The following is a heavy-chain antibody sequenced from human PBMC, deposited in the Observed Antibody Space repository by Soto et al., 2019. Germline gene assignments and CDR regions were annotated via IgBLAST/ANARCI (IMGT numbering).Heavy chain of an antibody. D-gene: IGHD3-22*01. Sequence: VRLSCAASGFTFSSYGMHWVRQAPGKGLEWVAVISYDGSNKYYADSVKGRFTISRDNSKNTLYLQMNSLRAEDTAVYYCAKDQGYYYDSSGYYRVGRYFDYWGQGTLVTVSS. CDR2: ISYDGSNK. J-gene: IGHJ4*02. CDR1: GFTFSSYG. CDR3: AKDQGYYYDSSGYYRVGRYFDY. V-gene: IGHV3-30*18.